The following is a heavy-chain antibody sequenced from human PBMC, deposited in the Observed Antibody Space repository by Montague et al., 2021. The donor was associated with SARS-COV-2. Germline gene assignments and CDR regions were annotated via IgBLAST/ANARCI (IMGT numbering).Heavy chain of an antibody. V-gene: IGHV4-61*03. J-gene: IGHJ5*02. CDR2: FYYSGGX. CDR1: GASISTGSDY. D-gene: IGHD4-23*01. CDR3: ARDRGDIYGGNSAWFDP. Sequence: SETRSLTCTVSGASISTGSDYWTWIRQRPGRGLEWIGNFYYSGGXTYNPSLKSRVTISADTSKNLFSLTLKSVTASDTAVYYCARDRGDIYGGNSAWFDPCGQGTLVTVSS.